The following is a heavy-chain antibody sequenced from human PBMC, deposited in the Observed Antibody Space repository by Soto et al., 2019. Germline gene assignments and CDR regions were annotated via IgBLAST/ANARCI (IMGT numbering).Heavy chain of an antibody. J-gene: IGHJ4*02. CDR1: GFFFTDYF. CDR2: ISPSGDVT. V-gene: IGHV3-11*01. CDR3: ARQLERRVGAASH. Sequence: QVQLAESGGGLVKSGGSLTLSCSTSGFFFTDYFMSWIRQAPGKGVEWVSYISPSGDVTHYADSVKGRFTISRDNTKNSLFLQMSSLRDDDTAVYYCARQLERRVGAASHWGQGTRVSVSS. D-gene: IGHD1-26*01.